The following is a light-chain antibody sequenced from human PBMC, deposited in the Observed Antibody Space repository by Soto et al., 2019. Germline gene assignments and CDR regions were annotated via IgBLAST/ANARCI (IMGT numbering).Light chain of an antibody. CDR2: AAS. Sequence: DIQMTQSPSSLSASVGGSVTITCRASQSISSSLNWYQQKPGKAPRLLIYAASTLQSGVPSGFSGSGSGTDFALTISSLQPENFATYYCQQTFTTPHTFGQGTKLEIK. CDR3: QQTFTTPHT. CDR1: QSISSS. V-gene: IGKV1-39*01. J-gene: IGKJ2*01.